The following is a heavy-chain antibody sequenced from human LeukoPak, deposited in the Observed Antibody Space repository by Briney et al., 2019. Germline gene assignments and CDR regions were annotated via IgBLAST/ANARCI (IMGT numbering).Heavy chain of an antibody. Sequence: GGSLRLSCAASGFTVSSNYMTWVRQAPGKGLEWVSVIYIGGSAYYADSVKGRFTISRDNAKNSLYLQMNSLRAEDTAVYYCARDRFGLQSQTDYWGQGTLVTVSS. J-gene: IGHJ4*02. CDR3: ARDRFGLQSQTDY. CDR1: GFTVSSNY. D-gene: IGHD4-11*01. V-gene: IGHV3-53*01. CDR2: IYIGGSA.